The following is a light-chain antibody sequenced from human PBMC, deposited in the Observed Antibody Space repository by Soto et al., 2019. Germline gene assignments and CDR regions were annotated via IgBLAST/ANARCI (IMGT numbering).Light chain of an antibody. J-gene: IGKJ4*01. CDR3: HQIYSTPLT. V-gene: IGKV1-39*01. CDR2: AAS. CDR1: QSISSY. Sequence: DIQMTQSPSSLSASVGDRVTVTCRASQSISSYLNWYQQKPGEAPKLLIYAASSLQSGVPSSFSGSGSGTDFTLTISSLQPEDFATYYCHQIYSTPLTFGGGTRVEIK.